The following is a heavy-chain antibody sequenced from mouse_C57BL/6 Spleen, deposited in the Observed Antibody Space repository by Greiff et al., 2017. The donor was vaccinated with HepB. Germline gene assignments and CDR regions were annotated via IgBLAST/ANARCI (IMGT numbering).Heavy chain of an antibody. J-gene: IGHJ2*01. D-gene: IGHD6-2*01. CDR1: GYTFTDYE. CDR2: IDPETGGT. V-gene: IGHV1-15*01. CDR3: TRSLEN. Sequence: QVQLQQSGAELVRPGASVTLSCKASGYTFTDYEMHWVKQTPVHGLEWIGAIDPETGGTAYNQKFKGKAILTADKSSSTAYMKLRSLTSEDSAVYYCTRSLENWGQGTTLAVSS.